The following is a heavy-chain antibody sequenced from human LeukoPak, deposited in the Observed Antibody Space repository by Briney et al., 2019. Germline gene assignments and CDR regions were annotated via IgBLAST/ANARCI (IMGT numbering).Heavy chain of an antibody. CDR3: ARGHSSFLHYFDL. Sequence: SSETLSLTCTVSGGSISSGSYYWSWIRQPAGKGLEWIGRIYTSGSTNYNPSLKSRVTISVDRSKHQFSLTLISVTAADTAVYYCARGHSSFLHYFDLWGRGTLVTVSS. J-gene: IGHJ4*02. V-gene: IGHV4-61*02. D-gene: IGHD3-22*01. CDR1: GGSISSGSYY. CDR2: IYTSGST.